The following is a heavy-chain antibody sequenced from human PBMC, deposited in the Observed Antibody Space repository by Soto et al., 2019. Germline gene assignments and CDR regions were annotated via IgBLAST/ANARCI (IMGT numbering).Heavy chain of an antibody. CDR2: VYYSGTT. CDR3: ARAGRSRRYFFDS. CDR1: GGYMYYYY. V-gene: IGHV4-59*01. J-gene: IGHJ4*02. D-gene: IGHD6-19*01. Sequence: SETLSLTCTVSGGYMYYYYWSWIRQSPGKGLEWIGYVYYSGTTYYNPSLQSRVTISIDTSQNQFSLKLRSVTAADSAIYYCARAGRSRRYFFDSWGRGTLVTVSS.